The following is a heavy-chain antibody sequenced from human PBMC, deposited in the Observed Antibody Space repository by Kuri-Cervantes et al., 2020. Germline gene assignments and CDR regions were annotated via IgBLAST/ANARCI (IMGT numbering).Heavy chain of an antibody. V-gene: IGHV1-69*05. J-gene: IGHJ4*02. CDR3: AAAGSGSYGNFDY. CDR2: IIPIFGTA. D-gene: IGHD1-26*01. Sequence: SVKVSCKASGGTFSSYAISWVRQAPGQGLEWMGGIIPIFGTANYAQKFQERVTITRDMSTSTAYMELSSLRSEDTAVYYCAAAGSGSYGNFDYWGQGTLVTVSS. CDR1: GGTFSSYA.